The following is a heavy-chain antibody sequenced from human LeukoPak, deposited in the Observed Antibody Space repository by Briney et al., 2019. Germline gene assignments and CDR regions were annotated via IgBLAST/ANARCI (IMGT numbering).Heavy chain of an antibody. CDR3: TRRYNYDSSGYYYVRDAFDI. CDR2: IRSKAYGGTT. CDR1: GFTFSSYS. V-gene: IGHV3-49*04. D-gene: IGHD3-22*01. J-gene: IGHJ3*02. Sequence: GGSLRLSCAASGFTFSSYSMNWVRQAPGKGLEWVGFIRSKAYGGTTKNAASVKGRFTISRDDSRSIAYLQMNSLKIEDTAVYYCTRRYNYDSSGYYYVRDAFDIWGQGTMVTVSS.